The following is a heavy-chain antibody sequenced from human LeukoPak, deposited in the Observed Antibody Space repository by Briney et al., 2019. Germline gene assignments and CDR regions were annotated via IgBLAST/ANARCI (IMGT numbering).Heavy chain of an antibody. V-gene: IGHV3-23*01. CDR3: VKEYHSRGFGAYFDY. CDR1: GFTFSSYA. CDR2: ISGSGDST. D-gene: IGHD3-3*01. Sequence: GGSLRLSCAASGFTFSSYAMNWVRQAPGKGLEWVSAISGSGDSTYYADSVKGRFTLSRDNSINTVDLQMNSLRAEDTAVYYCVKEYHSRGFGAYFDYWGQGTLVTVSS. J-gene: IGHJ4*02.